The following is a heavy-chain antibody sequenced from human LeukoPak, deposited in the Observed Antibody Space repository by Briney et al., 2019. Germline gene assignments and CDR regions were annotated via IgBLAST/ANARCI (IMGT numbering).Heavy chain of an antibody. D-gene: IGHD2-21*01. CDR3: AKFLPTHIVVANYYFDY. J-gene: IGHJ4*02. CDR1: GFTFSSYA. CDR2: ISGSGGGT. Sequence: GGSLRLSCAASGFTFSSYAMSWVRQAPGKGLEWVSAISGSGGGTYYADSVKGRFTISRDNSKNTLYLQMNSLRAEDTAVYYCAKFLPTHIVVANYYFDYWGQGTLVTVPS. V-gene: IGHV3-23*01.